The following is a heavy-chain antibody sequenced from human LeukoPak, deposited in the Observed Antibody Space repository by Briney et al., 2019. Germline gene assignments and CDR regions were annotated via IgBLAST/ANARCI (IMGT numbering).Heavy chain of an antibody. CDR2: ISSSGSTI. J-gene: IGHJ1*01. CDR1: GFTFSSYE. D-gene: IGHD1-26*01. CDR3: ARVMSYKVRYFQH. Sequence: QPGGSLRLSCAASGFTFSSYEMNWVRQAPGKGLEWVSYISSSGSTIYYADSVKGRFTISRDNAKNSLYLQMNSLRAEDRAVYYCARVMSYKVRYFQHWGQGTLVTVSS. V-gene: IGHV3-48*03.